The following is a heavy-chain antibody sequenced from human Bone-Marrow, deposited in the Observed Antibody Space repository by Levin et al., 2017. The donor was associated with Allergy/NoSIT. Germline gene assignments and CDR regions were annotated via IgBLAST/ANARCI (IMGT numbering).Heavy chain of an antibody. CDR3: ARDLVVVAATYYDYDGMDV. D-gene: IGHD2-15*01. J-gene: IGHJ6*02. CDR1: GGSISSYY. CDR2: IYYSGST. V-gene: IGHV4-59*01. Sequence: ASETLSLTCTVSGGSISSYYWSWIRQPPGKGLEWIGYIYYSGSTNYNPSLKSRVTISVDTSKNQFSLKLSSVTAADTAVYYCARDLVVVAATYYDYDGMDVWGQGTTVTVSS.